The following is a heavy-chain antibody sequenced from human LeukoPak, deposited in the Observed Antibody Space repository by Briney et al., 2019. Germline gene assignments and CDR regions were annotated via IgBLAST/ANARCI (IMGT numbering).Heavy chain of an antibody. V-gene: IGHV3-7*01. CDR2: IKQDGSEK. CDR3: ARENNRATVLDY. Sequence: GSLRLFCAASGFPFSRYWMSWVRQAPGKGMEWVANIKQDGSEKYYVDSVKGRFTISRDNAKNSLYLQMNSLRAEDTAVYYCARENNRATVLDYWGQGTLVTVSS. J-gene: IGHJ4*02. D-gene: IGHD1-1*01. CDR1: GFPFSRYW.